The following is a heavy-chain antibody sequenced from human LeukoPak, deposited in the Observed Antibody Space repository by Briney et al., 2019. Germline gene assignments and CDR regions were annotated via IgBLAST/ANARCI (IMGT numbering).Heavy chain of an antibody. V-gene: IGHV4-30-4*01. CDR1: GGSISSGDYY. CDR3: ARVGGYDSGHNWFDP. CDR2: IYYSGST. J-gene: IGHJ5*02. Sequence: TSETLSLTCTVSGGSISSGDYYWSWIRQPPGKGLEWIGYIYYSGSTYYNPSLKSRVTISVDTSKNQFSLKLSSVTAADTAVYYRARVGGYDSGHNWFDPWGQGTLVTVSS. D-gene: IGHD5-12*01.